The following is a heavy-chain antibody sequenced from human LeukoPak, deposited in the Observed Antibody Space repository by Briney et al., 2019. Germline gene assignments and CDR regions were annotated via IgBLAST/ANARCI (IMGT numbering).Heavy chain of an antibody. CDR3: ARAGYSSGWFGNYFDY. CDR2: IYHSGST. CDR1: GFTFDKAW. D-gene: IGHD6-19*01. Sequence: GSLRLSCAASGFTFDKAWMTWVRQPPGKGLEWIGEIYHSGSTNYNPSLKSRVTISVDKSKNQFSLKLSSVTAADTAVYYCARAGYSSGWFGNYFDYWGQGTLVTVSS. J-gene: IGHJ4*02. V-gene: IGHV4-4*02.